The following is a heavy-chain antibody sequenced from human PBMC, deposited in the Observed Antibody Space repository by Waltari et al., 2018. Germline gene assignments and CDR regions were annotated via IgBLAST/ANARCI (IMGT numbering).Heavy chain of an antibody. CDR3: ARGPVGGYSGYDWGDY. CDR2: IIPILGIA. J-gene: IGHJ4*02. D-gene: IGHD5-12*01. Sequence: QVQLVQSGAEVKKPGSSVKVSCKASGGTFSSYTISWVRPAPGQGLEWMGRIIPILGIANYAQKCQGRVTITADKSTSTAYMELSSLRSEDTAVYYCARGPVGGYSGYDWGDYWGQGTLVTVSS. CDR1: GGTFSSYT. V-gene: IGHV1-69*02.